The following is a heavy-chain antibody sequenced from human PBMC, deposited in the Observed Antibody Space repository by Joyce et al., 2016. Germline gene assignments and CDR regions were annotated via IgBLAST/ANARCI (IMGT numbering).Heavy chain of an antibody. V-gene: IGHV3-48*04. J-gene: IGHJ6*02. CDR3: ARKKYYGSGSYYKYYYYAMDV. CDR2: ISRGSRTI. Sequence: EVQLVESGGGLVQPGGSLRLSCAASGFIFSNYNMKWVRQGGGKGLEWVSNISRGSRTIYDADSVKGRFTISRDNAKKSLYLQMNSLRAEDTVVYYGARKKYYGSGSYYKYYYYAMDVWGQGTTVTVSS. D-gene: IGHD3-10*01. CDR1: GFIFSNYN.